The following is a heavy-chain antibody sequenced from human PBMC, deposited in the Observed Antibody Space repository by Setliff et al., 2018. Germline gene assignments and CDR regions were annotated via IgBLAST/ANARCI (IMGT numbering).Heavy chain of an antibody. Sequence: SETLSLTCAVYGGSFSGYYWSWIRQPAGKGLEWIGHIYIGGSANYNPSLKSRVTMSIDTSKNQFSLKLSSVTAADTAVYYCARDSGYYLYYFDYWGQGTLVTVSS. V-gene: IGHV4-59*10. CDR2: IYIGGSA. D-gene: IGHD3-22*01. CDR3: ARDSGYYLYYFDY. J-gene: IGHJ4*02. CDR1: GGSFSGYY.